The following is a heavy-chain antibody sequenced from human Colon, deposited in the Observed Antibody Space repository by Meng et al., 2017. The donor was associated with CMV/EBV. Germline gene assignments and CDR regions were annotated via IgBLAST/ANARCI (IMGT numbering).Heavy chain of an antibody. D-gene: IGHD4-17*01. V-gene: IGHV7-4-1*02. CDR1: GNTFTSYA. CDR3: AREWLDGDYGSLYFDY. Sequence: SGNTFTSYAMNWVRQAPGQGLEWMGWINTNAGNPTYAQGFTGRFVFSLDTSVSTAYLQISSLKAEDTAVYYCAREWLDGDYGSLYFDYWGQGTLVTVSS. J-gene: IGHJ4*02. CDR2: INTNAGNP.